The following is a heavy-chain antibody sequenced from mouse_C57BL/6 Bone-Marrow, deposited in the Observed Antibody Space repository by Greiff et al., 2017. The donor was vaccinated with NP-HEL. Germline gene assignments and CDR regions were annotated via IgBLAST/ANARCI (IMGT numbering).Heavy chain of an antibody. J-gene: IGHJ2*01. CDR3: ASHDYGSSLDY. CDR2: ISSGGSYP. V-gene: IGHV5-6*01. CDR1: GFTFSSYG. Sequence: EVKLVESGGDLVKPGGSLKLSCAASGFTFSSYGMSWVRQTPDKRLEWVATISSGGSYPYYPDSVKGRFTISRDNAKNTLYLQMSSLKSEDTAMYYGASHDYGSSLDYWGQGTTLTVSS. D-gene: IGHD1-1*01.